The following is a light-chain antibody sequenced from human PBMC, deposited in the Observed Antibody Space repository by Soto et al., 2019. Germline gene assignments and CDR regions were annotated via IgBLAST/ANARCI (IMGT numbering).Light chain of an antibody. CDR3: QQYCSPWT. V-gene: IGKV3-20*01. J-gene: IGKJ1*01. Sequence: EIVLTQSPGTLSLSPGERATLSCRASQSVSSSYLAWYQQKPGQAPRLLIYGAASRATGIPYRFRGSGSGTDFSMTVSRLEPEDFAVDYCQQYCSPWTFGQGTKVEIK. CDR2: GAA. CDR1: QSVSSSY.